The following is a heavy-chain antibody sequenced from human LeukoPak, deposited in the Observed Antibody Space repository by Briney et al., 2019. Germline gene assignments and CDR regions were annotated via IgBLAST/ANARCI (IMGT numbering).Heavy chain of an antibody. CDR2: ISSSGSTI. V-gene: IGHV3-11*04. Sequence: TGGSLRLSCAASGFTFSDYYMSWIRQAPGKGLEWVSYISSSGSTIYYADSVKGRFTISRDNAKKSLYLQMNSRRAEDTAVYYCARGPRGYSNYPPVFDYWGQGTLVTVPS. J-gene: IGHJ4*02. D-gene: IGHD4-11*01. CDR3: ARGPRGYSNYPPVFDY. CDR1: GFTFSDYY.